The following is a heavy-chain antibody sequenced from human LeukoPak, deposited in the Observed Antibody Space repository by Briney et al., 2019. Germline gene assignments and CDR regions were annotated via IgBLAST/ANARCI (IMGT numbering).Heavy chain of an antibody. Sequence: GASVKVSCKSFGYTFTSNYMHWVRQAPGQGPEWMGVISPSGASTTYAQTFQGRVTLTRDTSISTAYMELSRLRSDDTAVYYCARSGWYWGFDYWGQGTLVTVSS. D-gene: IGHD6-19*01. CDR3: ARSGWYWGFDY. CDR1: GYTFTSNY. J-gene: IGHJ4*02. V-gene: IGHV1-46*01. CDR2: ISPSGAST.